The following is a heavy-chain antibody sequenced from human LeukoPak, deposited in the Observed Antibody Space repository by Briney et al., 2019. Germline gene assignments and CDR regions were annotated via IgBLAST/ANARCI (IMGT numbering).Heavy chain of an antibody. Sequence: GGSLGLSCAASGFTFNSYAMSWVRQAPGKGLEWVSSIGGSGKNTFYADAVKGRFTISRDNSKDTLYLQMNSLRAEDTAVYYCAKDLETINPTMDWGQGTLVTVSS. J-gene: IGHJ4*02. D-gene: IGHD3-10*01. CDR2: IGGSGKNT. V-gene: IGHV3-23*01. CDR3: AKDLETINPTMD. CDR1: GFTFNSYA.